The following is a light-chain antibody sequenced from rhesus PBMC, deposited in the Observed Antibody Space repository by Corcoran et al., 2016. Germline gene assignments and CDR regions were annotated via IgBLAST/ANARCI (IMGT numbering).Light chain of an antibody. Sequence: QAALTQPRSVSGSPGQSVTISCTGTSSDIGGYNYVSWYQQHPGTAPKLMIYEVNKRPSGVSDRFSGSKSDNTASLTISGLQAEDEADYYCCSYAGSYTYIFGAWTRLTVL. V-gene: IGLV2-32*01. CDR3: CSYAGSYTYI. J-gene: IGLJ1*01. CDR1: SSDIGGYNY. CDR2: EVN.